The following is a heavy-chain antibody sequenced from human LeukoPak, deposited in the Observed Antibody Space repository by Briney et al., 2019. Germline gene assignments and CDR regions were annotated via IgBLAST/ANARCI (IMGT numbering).Heavy chain of an antibody. CDR1: GYTFTGYY. CDR2: INPNSGGT. J-gene: IGHJ6*03. D-gene: IGHD3-16*01. V-gene: IGHV1-2*02. CDR3: ARGVSSSALPYFYYYMDV. Sequence: ASVKVSCKASGYTFTGYYMHWVRQAPGQGLEWMGWINPNSGGTNYAQNFQGRVTMTGDTSISTAYMELSSLRSDDTAVYYCARGVSSSALPYFYYYMDVWGKGTTVTVSS.